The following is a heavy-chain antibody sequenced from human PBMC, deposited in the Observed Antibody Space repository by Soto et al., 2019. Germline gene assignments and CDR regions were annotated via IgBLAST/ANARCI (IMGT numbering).Heavy chain of an antibody. J-gene: IGHJ4*02. V-gene: IGHV1-69*13. CDR3: ARDSSGYYPYFDY. Sequence: GASVKVTCKASGGTFSSYAISWVRQAPGQGLEWMGGIIPIFGTANYAQKFQGRVTITADESTSTAYMELSSLRSEDTAVYYCARDSSGYYPYFDYWGQGTLVTVSS. CDR2: IIPIFGTA. CDR1: GGTFSSYA. D-gene: IGHD3-22*01.